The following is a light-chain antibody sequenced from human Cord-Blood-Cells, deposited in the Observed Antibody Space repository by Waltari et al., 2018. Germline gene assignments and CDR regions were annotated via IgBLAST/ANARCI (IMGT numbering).Light chain of an antibody. Sequence: QPALTQPASVSGSPGQSITSSCTRTSSDVEGYNYVPWYQQHPGKAPKLMIYEVSNRPSGVSNRFSGSKSGNTASLTISGLQAEDEADYYCSSYTSSSHVVFGGGTKLTVL. J-gene: IGLJ2*01. CDR3: SSYTSSSHVV. CDR1: SSDVEGYNY. CDR2: EVS. V-gene: IGLV2-14*01.